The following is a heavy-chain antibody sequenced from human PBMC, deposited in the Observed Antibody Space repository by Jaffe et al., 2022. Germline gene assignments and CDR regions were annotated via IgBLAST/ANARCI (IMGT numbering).Heavy chain of an antibody. CDR3: AKDRGPGSYSHPPSYFES. CDR2: ITSDDSRT. Sequence: EVHLVESGGVVVQPGGSLRLSCAASGFNFHDFAMHWVRQAPGKGLEWVSLITSDDSRTYYADSVKGRFTVSRDNSKDSLFLEMSSLRPEDTAFYYCAKDRGPGSYSHPPSYFESWGRGTLVTVS. CDR1: GFNFHDFA. V-gene: IGHV3-43D*03. J-gene: IGHJ4*02. D-gene: IGHD3-10*01.